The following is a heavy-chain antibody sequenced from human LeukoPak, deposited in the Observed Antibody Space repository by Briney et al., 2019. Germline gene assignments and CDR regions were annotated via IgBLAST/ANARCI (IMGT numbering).Heavy chain of an antibody. D-gene: IGHD4-17*01. Sequence: ASVKVSCKASGGTFSSYAISWVRQAPGQGLEWMGGIIPIFGTANYAQKFQGRVTITADESTSTAYMELSSLRSEDTAVYYCARAKGDYVVDWFDPWGQGTLITVSS. J-gene: IGHJ5*02. CDR3: ARAKGDYVVDWFDP. CDR2: IIPIFGTA. V-gene: IGHV1-69*13. CDR1: GGTFSSYA.